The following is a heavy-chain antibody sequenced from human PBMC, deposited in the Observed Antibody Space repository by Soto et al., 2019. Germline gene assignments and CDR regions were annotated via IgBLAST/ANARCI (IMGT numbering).Heavy chain of an antibody. J-gene: IGHJ6*03. CDR2: ISAYNGNT. V-gene: IGHV1-18*01. Sequence: QVQLVQSGAEVKKPGASVKVSCKASGYTFTSYGISWVRQAPGQGLEWMGWISAYNGNTNYAQKLQGRVTMTTDTSTSTAYMELRNLRSDDTAVYYCARCIAAAGYLELYYYYYYMDVWGKGTTVTVSS. CDR1: GYTFTSYG. D-gene: IGHD6-13*01. CDR3: ARCIAAAGYLELYYYYYYMDV.